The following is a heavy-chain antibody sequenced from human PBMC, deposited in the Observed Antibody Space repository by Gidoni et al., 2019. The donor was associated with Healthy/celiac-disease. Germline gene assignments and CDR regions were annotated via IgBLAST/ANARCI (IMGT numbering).Heavy chain of an antibody. J-gene: IGHJ6*02. V-gene: IGHV4-34*01. CDR2: INHSGST. CDR1: GGSFSVYY. D-gene: IGHD6-13*01. Sequence: QVQLQQWGAGLLKPSETLSLTCAVYGGSFSVYYWSWIRQPPGKGLEWIGEINHSGSTNYNPSLKSRVTISVDTSKNQFSLKLRSVTAADTAVYYCARDELGIAAAGTGYYYYYGMDVWGQGTTVTVSS. CDR3: ARDELGIAAAGTGYYYYYGMDV.